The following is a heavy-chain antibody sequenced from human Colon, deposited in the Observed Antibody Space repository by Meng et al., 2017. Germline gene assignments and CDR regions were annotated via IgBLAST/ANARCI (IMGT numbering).Heavy chain of an antibody. J-gene: IGHJ4*02. CDR3: AKDYFDY. CDR2: ISWNSGSI. Sequence: SLKISCAASGFTFDDYAMHWVRQAPGKGLEWVSGISWNSGSIGYADSVKGRFTISRDNAENSLYLQMNSLRAEDTALYYCAKDYFDYWGQGTLVTVSS. CDR1: GFTFDDYA. V-gene: IGHV3-9*01.